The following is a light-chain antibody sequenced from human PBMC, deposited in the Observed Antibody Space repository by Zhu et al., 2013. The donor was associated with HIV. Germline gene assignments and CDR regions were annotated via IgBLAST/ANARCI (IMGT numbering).Light chain of an antibody. CDR3: QQYNGYSRS. CDR1: QGIRNS. Sequence: DIQMTQSPSSLSASVGDTVTITCRASQGIRNSLAWFQQKPGKAPKSLIYAASSLQSGVPSKFSGSGFGTDFTLTISSLQPEDFASYYCQQYNGYSRSFGQGYQGWRSN. J-gene: IGKJ2*04. CDR2: AAS. V-gene: IGKV1-16*02.